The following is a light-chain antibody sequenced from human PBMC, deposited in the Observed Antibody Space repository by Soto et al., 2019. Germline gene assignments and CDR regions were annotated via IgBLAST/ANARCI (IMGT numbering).Light chain of an antibody. Sequence: QSALTQPASVSGSPGQSITISCTGTSSDVGGFNSVSWYQLRPGTAPKLILYAVVVRPSGVSYRFSGSKSGNTASLTISGLQAADDADYFCSSYTSTMTNVFGSGTKVTVL. J-gene: IGLJ1*01. CDR1: SSDVGGFNS. CDR3: SSYTSTMTNV. CDR2: AVV. V-gene: IGLV2-14*03.